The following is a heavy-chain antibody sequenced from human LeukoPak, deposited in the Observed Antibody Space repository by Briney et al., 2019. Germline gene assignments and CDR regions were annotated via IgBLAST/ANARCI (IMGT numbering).Heavy chain of an antibody. Sequence: SETLSLTCTVSGGSISSSSYYWGWIRQPPGKGLEWIGSIYYSGSTYYNPSLKSRVTISVDTSKNQFSLKLSSVTAAGTAVYYCARAYGGNSQYFQHWGQGTLVTVSS. V-gene: IGHV4-39*07. CDR1: GGSISSSSYY. CDR2: IYYSGST. J-gene: IGHJ1*01. CDR3: ARAYGGNSQYFQH. D-gene: IGHD4-23*01.